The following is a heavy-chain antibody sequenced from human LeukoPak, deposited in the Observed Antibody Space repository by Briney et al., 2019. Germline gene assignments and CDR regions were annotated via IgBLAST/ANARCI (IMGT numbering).Heavy chain of an antibody. CDR3: ARASWSGYFDY. CDR1: GGSISSYY. CDR2: IYYSGTT. D-gene: IGHD3-3*01. J-gene: IGHJ4*02. V-gene: IGHV4-59*01. Sequence: NPSETLSLTCTVSGGSISSYYWSWIRQPPGKGLEWIGYIYYSGTTNYNPSLKSRVTISVDTSKNQFSLKLNSVTAADTAVYYCARASWSGYFDYWGQGTLVTVSS.